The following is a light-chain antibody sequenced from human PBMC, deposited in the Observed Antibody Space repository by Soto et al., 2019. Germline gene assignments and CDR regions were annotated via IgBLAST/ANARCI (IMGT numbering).Light chain of an antibody. J-gene: IGLJ1*01. CDR3: SSYTITSIRSV. V-gene: IGLV2-14*01. Sequence: QSLLNQPASVSGSPGQSINISCNGTISDVGGYKYVSWYQHHPGKAPKLMIYEVTNRPSGVSNRFSGSKSGNTASLTISGLQAEDEADYYCSSYTITSIRSVFGTGTKVTVL. CDR1: ISDVGGYKY. CDR2: EVT.